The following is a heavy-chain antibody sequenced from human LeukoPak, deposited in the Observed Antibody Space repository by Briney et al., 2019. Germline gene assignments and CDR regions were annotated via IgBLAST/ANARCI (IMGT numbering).Heavy chain of an antibody. CDR2: IKQDGSEK. Sequence: GGSLRLSCAASGFTFSSYWMSRVRQAPGKGLEWVANIKQDGSEKYYVDSVKGRFTISRDNAKNSLYLQMNSLRAEDTAVYYCARVDFWSGYYQFDYWGQGTLVTVSS. CDR3: ARVDFWSGYYQFDY. D-gene: IGHD3-3*01. J-gene: IGHJ4*02. CDR1: GFTFSSYW. V-gene: IGHV3-7*01.